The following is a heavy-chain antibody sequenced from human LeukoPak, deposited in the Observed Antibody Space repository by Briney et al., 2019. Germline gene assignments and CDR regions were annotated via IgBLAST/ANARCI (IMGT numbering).Heavy chain of an antibody. V-gene: IGHV1-46*01. J-gene: IGHJ4*02. CDR2: INPSGGSR. D-gene: IGHD6-19*01. CDR1: GYTFSNYY. Sequence: ASVKVSCKASGYTFSNYYIHWVRQAPGQGLEWMGIINPSGGSRSYAQKFQGRLTVTRDTSTSTVYMELSSLRSEDTAVYYCARFAVHRRITVAGQFGLDYWGQGTLVSLSS. CDR3: ARFAVHRRITVAGQFGLDY.